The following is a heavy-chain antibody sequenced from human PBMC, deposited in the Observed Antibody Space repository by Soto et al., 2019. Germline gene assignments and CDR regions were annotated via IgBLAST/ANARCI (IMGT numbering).Heavy chain of an antibody. J-gene: IGHJ3*02. D-gene: IGHD3-22*01. Sequence: QVQLVESGGGVVQPGRSLRLSCAASGFTFSSYGMHWVRQAPGKGLEWVAVIWYDGSNKYYADSVKGRFTISRDNSKNTLYLQMNSLRAEDTAVYYCAREGYYDSSGYYRADAFDIWGQGTMVTVSS. CDR3: AREGYYDSSGYYRADAFDI. CDR2: IWYDGSNK. CDR1: GFTFSSYG. V-gene: IGHV3-33*01.